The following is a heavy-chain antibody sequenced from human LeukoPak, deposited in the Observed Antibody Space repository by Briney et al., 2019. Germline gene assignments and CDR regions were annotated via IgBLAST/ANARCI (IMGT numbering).Heavy chain of an antibody. CDR3: ARGDSSYYYYYYMDA. J-gene: IGHJ6*03. D-gene: IGHD2-21*01. CDR2: IYHSGST. Sequence: SETLSLTCTVSGYSISSGYYWGWIRQPPGKGLEWIGSIYHSGSTYYNPSLKSRVTISVDTSKNQFSLKLSSVTAADTAVYYCARGDSSYYYYYYMDAWGKGTTVTVSS. CDR1: GYSISSGYY. V-gene: IGHV4-38-2*02.